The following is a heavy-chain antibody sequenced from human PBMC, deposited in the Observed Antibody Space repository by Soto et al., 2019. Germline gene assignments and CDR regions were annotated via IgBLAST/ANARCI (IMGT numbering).Heavy chain of an antibody. J-gene: IGHJ3*02. CDR3: AKEGVGYTANAFDI. Sequence: QVQLVESGGGVVQPGRSLRLSCAASGCTFRSYGMHWVRQAPAKGLEWVAGISHDVSNKYYADSVKGRFTISRDTSMTTLNLQMHSRRDEDTAVDYCAKEGVGYTANAFDISRPGTMVAVSS. D-gene: IGHD1-26*01. V-gene: IGHV3-30*18. CDR2: ISHDVSNK. CDR1: GCTFRSYG.